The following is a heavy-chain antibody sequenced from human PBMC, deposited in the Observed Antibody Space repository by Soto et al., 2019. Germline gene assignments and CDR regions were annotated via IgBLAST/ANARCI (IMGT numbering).Heavy chain of an antibody. V-gene: IGHV3-30-3*01. CDR3: ARERVTAIHHYGMDV. CDR1: GFTFSSHA. J-gene: IGHJ6*02. D-gene: IGHD2-21*02. CDR2: ISYDGSNK. Sequence: GGSLRLSCAASGFTFSSHAMHWDRPAPGKGLEWVAVISYDGSNKYYADSVKGRFTISRDNSKNTLYLQMNSLRAEDTVVYYCARERVTAIHHYGMDVWGQGTTVTVSS.